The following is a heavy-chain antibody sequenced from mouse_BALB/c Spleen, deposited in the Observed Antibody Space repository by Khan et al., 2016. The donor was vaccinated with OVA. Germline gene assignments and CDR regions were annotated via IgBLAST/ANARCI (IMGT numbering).Heavy chain of an antibody. V-gene: IGHV3-8*02. CDR3: ARSTYRYAFVY. J-gene: IGHJ3*01. CDR2: IIYTGYT. Sequence: EVQLVESGPSLVKPSQTLSLTCSVTGDSITSGYWNWIRKFPGNKLEYMGYIIYTGYTYYNPSLKSRISITRHTSTNQYYLQLSSDTDEDTATYYCARSTYRYAFVYWGQGTLVTVSA. D-gene: IGHD2-12*01. CDR1: GDSITSGY.